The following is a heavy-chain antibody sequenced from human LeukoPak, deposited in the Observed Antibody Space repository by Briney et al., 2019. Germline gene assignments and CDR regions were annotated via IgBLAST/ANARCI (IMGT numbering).Heavy chain of an antibody. CDR1: GFSFSSHT. CDR3: ARLVAPRYFDY. J-gene: IGHJ4*02. V-gene: IGHV3-48*02. Sequence: GGSLRLSCAASGFSFSSHTMNWVRQAPGKGLEWLSYISSGGSAKYYADSVKGRFTISRDNAENSLYLQMNSLRDDDTAIYCCARLVAPRYFDYWGQGTLVTVSS. D-gene: IGHD5-12*01. CDR2: ISSGGSAK.